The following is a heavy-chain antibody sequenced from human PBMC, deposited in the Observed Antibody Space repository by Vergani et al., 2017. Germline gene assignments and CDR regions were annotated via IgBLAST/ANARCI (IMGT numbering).Heavy chain of an antibody. J-gene: IGHJ5*02. CDR1: GGTFRSYA. CDR2: IIPIFGTE. V-gene: IGHV1-69*01. CDR3: ARGQDSGYDYENWFDP. Sequence: QVQLVQSGAEVKKPGSSVKVSCKASGGTFRSYAISWVRQAPGQGLEWMGGIIPIFGTENYAQKFQGRVTITADESTSTAYLELSSLRSEDTAVYYCARGQDSGYDYENWFDPWGQGTLVTVSS. D-gene: IGHD5-12*01.